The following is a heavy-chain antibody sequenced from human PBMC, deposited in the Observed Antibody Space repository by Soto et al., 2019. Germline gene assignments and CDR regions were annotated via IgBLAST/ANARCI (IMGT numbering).Heavy chain of an antibody. CDR3: AKGTSGPDY. J-gene: IGHJ4*02. Sequence: PGGSLRLSCAAPGFACGSYWMHWVRQAPGKGLVWVSHISLDGSRTNYADSVKGRFTISRDNAKNTLYLLMNSLRAEDTAVYYCAKGTSGPDYWGQGTLVTVSS. CDR2: ISLDGSRT. CDR1: GFACGSYW. V-gene: IGHV3-74*01.